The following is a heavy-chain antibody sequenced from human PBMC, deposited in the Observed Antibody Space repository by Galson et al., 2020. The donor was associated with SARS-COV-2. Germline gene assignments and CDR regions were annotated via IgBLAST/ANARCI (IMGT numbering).Heavy chain of an antibody. J-gene: IGHJ6*03. V-gene: IGHV3-21*01. CDR2: ISSSSSYI. D-gene: IGHD2-15*01. Sequence: GGSLRLSCAASGFTFSSYSMNWVRQAPGKGLEWVSSISSSSSYIYYADSVKGRFTISRDNAKNSLYLQMNSLRAEDTAVYYCARGYCSGGSCPLGGYYYYYYMDVWGKGTTVTVSS. CDR3: ARGYCSGGSCPLGGYYYYYYMDV. CDR1: GFTFSSYS.